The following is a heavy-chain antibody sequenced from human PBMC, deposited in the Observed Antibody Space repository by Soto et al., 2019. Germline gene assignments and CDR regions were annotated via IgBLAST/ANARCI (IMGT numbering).Heavy chain of an antibody. Sequence: QVQLQESGPGLVKPSQTLSLTCTVSGGSISSGDYYWSWIRQPPGKGLEWIGYIYYSGSTYYNPSLKSRVTISVDTSKNQFSLKLSSVTAADTAVYHCARDDDSSGYPLQHWGQGTLVTVSS. CDR1: GGSISSGDYY. J-gene: IGHJ1*01. CDR3: ARDDDSSGYPLQH. V-gene: IGHV4-30-4*01. D-gene: IGHD3-22*01. CDR2: IYYSGST.